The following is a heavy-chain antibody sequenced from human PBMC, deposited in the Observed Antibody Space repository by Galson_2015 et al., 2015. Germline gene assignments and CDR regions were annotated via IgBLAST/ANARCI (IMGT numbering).Heavy chain of an antibody. D-gene: IGHD4-23*01. V-gene: IGHV3-23*01. CDR1: GFTFSSYA. CDR3: AFQWGVVTPFDY. Sequence: SLRLSCAASGFTFSSYAMSWVRQAPGKGLEWVSAISGSGGSTYYADSVKGRFTISRDNSKNTLYLQMNSLRAEDTAVYYCAFQWGVVTPFDYWGQGTLVTVSS. J-gene: IGHJ4*02. CDR2: ISGSGGST.